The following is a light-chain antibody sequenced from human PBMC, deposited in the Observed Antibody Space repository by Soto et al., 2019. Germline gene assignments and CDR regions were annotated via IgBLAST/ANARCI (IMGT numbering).Light chain of an antibody. Sequence: QSVLTQPPSTSGTPGQRVAISCSGTSSNIGSHTVNWYQQLPGTAPKLLIYGDDQRPSGVPDRFSGSKSGTSASLAISGLQPEDEVDYYCASWDDRLTGPVFGGGTKLTVL. J-gene: IGLJ3*02. CDR2: GDD. CDR3: ASWDDRLTGPV. V-gene: IGLV1-44*01. CDR1: SSNIGSHT.